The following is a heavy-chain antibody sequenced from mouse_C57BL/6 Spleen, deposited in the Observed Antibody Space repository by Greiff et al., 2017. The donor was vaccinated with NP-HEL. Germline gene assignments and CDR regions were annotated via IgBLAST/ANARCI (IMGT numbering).Heavy chain of an antibody. CDR1: GFTFSSYA. Sequence: EVQLVESGGGLVKPGGSLKLSCAASGFTFSSYAMSWVRQTPEKRLEWVATISVGGSYTYYPDNVKGRFTISRDNAKNNLYLQMSHLKSEDTAMYYCARDGNSNYFDYWGQGTTLTVSS. V-gene: IGHV5-4*01. J-gene: IGHJ2*01. CDR2: ISVGGSYT. D-gene: IGHD2-5*01. CDR3: ARDGNSNYFDY.